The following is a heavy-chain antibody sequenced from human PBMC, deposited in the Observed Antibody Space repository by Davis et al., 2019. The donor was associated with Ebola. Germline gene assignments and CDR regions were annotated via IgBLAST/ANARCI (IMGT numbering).Heavy chain of an antibody. J-gene: IGHJ5*02. CDR1: GYTFTGYY. CDR2: MNPNSGNT. D-gene: IGHD2-2*01. V-gene: IGHV1-8*02. CDR3: ARGRIVVVPALNWFDP. Sequence: ASVKVSCKASGYTFTGYYMHWVRQATGQGLEWMGWMNPNSGNTGYAQKFQGRVTMTRNTSISTAYMELSSLRSEDTAVYYCARGRIVVVPALNWFDPWGQGTLVTVSS.